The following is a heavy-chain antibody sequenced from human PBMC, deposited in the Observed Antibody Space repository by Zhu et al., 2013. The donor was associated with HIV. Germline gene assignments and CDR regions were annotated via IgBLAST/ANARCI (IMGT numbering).Heavy chain of an antibody. CDR3: AAEAPDPSTGRYFDL. J-gene: IGHJ2*01. Sequence: QLVQSGPEVKKPGTSVKVSCKASGFTFLSSAVHWVRQARGQRLEWMGWIVVGSGDTNYAQKFQERVTISRDMSTSTAYMELSSLRSEDTAVYYCAAEAPDPSTGRYFDLWGPGTLVTVSS. CDR1: GFTFLSSA. V-gene: IGHV1-58*01. CDR2: IVVGSGDT.